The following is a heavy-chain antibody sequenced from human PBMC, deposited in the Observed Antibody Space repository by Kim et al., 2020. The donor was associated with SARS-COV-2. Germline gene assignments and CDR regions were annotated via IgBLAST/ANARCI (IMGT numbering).Heavy chain of an antibody. CDR2: LNRGNNI. J-gene: IGHJ2*01. V-gene: IGHV3-53*01. Sequence: GGSLRLSCAASGFSVTTTHMTWVRQSPGKGLEWVAGLNRGNNISYADSVKGRFTIFKDNSKNALHLQLNNLRVDDTAIYLCSTDWGEFSGWHVFPYW. CDR1: GFSVTTTH. D-gene: IGHD6-19*01. CDR3: STDWGEFSGWHVFPYW.